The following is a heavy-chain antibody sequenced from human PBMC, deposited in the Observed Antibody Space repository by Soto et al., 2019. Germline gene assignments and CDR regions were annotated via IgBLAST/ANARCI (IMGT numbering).Heavy chain of an antibody. CDR3: ARRTDYYYSYTMDV. Sequence: QVQLVQSGAEVKKPGASVKVSCKASGYTFTNFDINWVRQATGQGLEWMGWMNPNSGDTGYAQKFQGRVTMTRNTSISTAFMELSSLRSEDTAVYYCARRTDYYYSYTMDVWGQGTTVTVSS. D-gene: IGHD2-21*02. CDR1: GYTFTNFD. V-gene: IGHV1-8*01. J-gene: IGHJ6*02. CDR2: MNPNSGDT.